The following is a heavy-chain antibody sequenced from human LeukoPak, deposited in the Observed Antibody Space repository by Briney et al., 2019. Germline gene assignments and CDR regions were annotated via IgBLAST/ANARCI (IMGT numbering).Heavy chain of an antibody. D-gene: IGHD5-18*01. Sequence: GGSLRLSCEASGFIFSTYAMSWVRQAPGKGLEWVSGLSGLGYRTHYADSVKGRFTISRDNAKNSLYLQMNSLRAEDTAVYYCARDTSMVIDYWGQGTLVTVTS. CDR3: ARDTSMVIDY. J-gene: IGHJ4*02. CDR2: LSGLGYRT. V-gene: IGHV3-23*01. CDR1: GFIFSTYA.